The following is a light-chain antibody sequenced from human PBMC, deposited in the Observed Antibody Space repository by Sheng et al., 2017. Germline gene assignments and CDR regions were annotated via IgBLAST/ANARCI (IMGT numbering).Light chain of an antibody. V-gene: IGKV1-17*03. CDR2: AAS. Sequence: DIQMTQSPSAMSASVGDRVTITCRASQGINVFLGWFQQKPGKAPKRLIYAASSLEFGVPSRFSGSGSGAEFTLTISSLQPEDFATYYCQQLNSYPLITFGPGTKVDIK. CDR3: QQLNSYPLIT. J-gene: IGKJ3*01. CDR1: QGINVF.